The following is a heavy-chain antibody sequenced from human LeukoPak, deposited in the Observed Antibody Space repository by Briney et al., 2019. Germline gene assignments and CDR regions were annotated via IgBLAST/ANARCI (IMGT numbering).Heavy chain of an antibody. CDR1: GFTFDDYA. V-gene: IGHV3-9*01. D-gene: IGHD3-10*01. J-gene: IGHJ6*02. Sequence: GRSLRLSCAASGFTFDDYAMHWVRQAPEKGLEWVSGISWNSGSIGYADSVKGRFTISRDNAKNSLYLQMNSLRAEDTALYYCAKEIHGSGDYYGMDVWGQGTTVTVSS. CDR3: AKEIHGSGDYYGMDV. CDR2: ISWNSGSI.